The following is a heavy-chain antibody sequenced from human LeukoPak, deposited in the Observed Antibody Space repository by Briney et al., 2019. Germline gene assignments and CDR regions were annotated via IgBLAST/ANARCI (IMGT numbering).Heavy chain of an antibody. CDR1: AFTFSGYS. V-gene: IGHV3-21*01. CDR3: ARSITMIVDWFDP. J-gene: IGHJ5*02. D-gene: IGHD3-22*01. CDR2: ISSSSSYI. Sequence: GGSLRLSCAASAFTFSGYSMNWVRQAPGKGLEWVSSISSSSSYIYYADSVKGRFTISRDNAKNSLYLQMNSLRAEDTAVYFCARSITMIVDWFDPWGQGTLVTVSS.